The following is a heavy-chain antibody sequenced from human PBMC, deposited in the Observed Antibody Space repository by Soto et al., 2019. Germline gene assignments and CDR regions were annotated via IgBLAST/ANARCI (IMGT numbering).Heavy chain of an antibody. CDR2: INPSGGGT. J-gene: IGHJ3*02. CDR1: GYTFTSYY. Sequence: ASVKVSCKASGYTFTSYYMHWVRQAPGQGLEWMGMINPSGGGTTYAQKFQGRVTMTRDTSTSTVYMELSSLRSEDTAVYYCARARTFHKDYYDSSGYRDAXDIWGQ. D-gene: IGHD3-22*01. CDR3: ARARTFHKDYYDSSGYRDAXDI. V-gene: IGHV1-46*01.